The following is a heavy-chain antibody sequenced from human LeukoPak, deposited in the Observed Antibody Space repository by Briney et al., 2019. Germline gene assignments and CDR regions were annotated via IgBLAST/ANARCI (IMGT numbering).Heavy chain of an antibody. CDR2: INPNSGGT. J-gene: IGHJ4*02. V-gene: IGHV1-2*02. Sequence: ASVKVSCKASGYTFTGYYMHWVRQAPGQGLEWMGWINPNSGGTNYAQKFQGRVTMTRDTSISTAYMELSRLRADDTAVYYCARWDSYGYLLNYWGQGTLVTVSS. CDR1: GYTFTGYY. CDR3: ARWDSYGYLLNY. D-gene: IGHD5-18*01.